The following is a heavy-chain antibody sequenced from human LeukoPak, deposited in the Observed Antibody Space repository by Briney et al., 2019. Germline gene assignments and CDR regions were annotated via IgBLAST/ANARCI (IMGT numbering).Heavy chain of an antibody. D-gene: IGHD3-22*01. Sequence: GGSLSLSCAASGFTFSNYWMNWVRQAPGKGLVWVSRINSDGGSASYADSVKGRFTISRDNAKNTLYLQMNSLRVEDTAVYYCGASSGPNWFDPWGQGTLVTVSS. CDR2: INSDGGSA. V-gene: IGHV3-74*01. CDR1: GFTFSNYW. J-gene: IGHJ5*02. CDR3: GASSGPNWFDP.